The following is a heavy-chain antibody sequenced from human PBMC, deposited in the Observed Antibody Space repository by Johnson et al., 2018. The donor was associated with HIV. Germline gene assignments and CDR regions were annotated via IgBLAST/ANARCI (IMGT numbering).Heavy chain of an antibody. D-gene: IGHD6-19*01. CDR3: ARDHGWSRGWLFDI. V-gene: IGHV3-11*04. Sequence: AAGGVTISDSYMSWIRQAPGKGLEWVSYISSSGSTIYYADSVKGRFTISRDNAKNSLYLQMNSLRPEDTAVYYCARDHGWSRGWLFDIWGQGTMVTVSS. CDR2: ISSSGSTI. CDR1: GVTISDSY. J-gene: IGHJ3*02.